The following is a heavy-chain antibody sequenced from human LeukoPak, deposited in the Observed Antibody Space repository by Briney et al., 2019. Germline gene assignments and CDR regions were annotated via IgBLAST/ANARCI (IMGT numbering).Heavy chain of an antibody. J-gene: IGHJ4*02. V-gene: IGHV3-30*03. CDR2: MSHDGSNK. Sequence: GGSLRLSCAASGFTFSSYGMQWVRQAPGKGLEWVAVMSHDGSNKYYADSVKGRFTISRDNSKNTLYLQMNSLRAEDTAVYYCARGYEYYDFWSGSPRAGEIDYWGQGTLVTVSS. CDR1: GFTFSSYG. D-gene: IGHD3-3*01. CDR3: ARGYEYYDFWSGSPRAGEIDY.